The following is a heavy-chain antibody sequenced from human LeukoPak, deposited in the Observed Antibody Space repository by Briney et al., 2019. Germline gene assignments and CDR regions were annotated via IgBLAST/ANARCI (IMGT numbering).Heavy chain of an antibody. Sequence: PSQTLSLTCTVSGGSISSGGYYWSWIRQHPGKGLEWIGYIYYSGSTYYNPSLKSRVTISVDTSKNQFSLKLSSVTAADTAVYYCARESSGGYGRFDYWGQGTLVTVSS. D-gene: IGHD6-25*01. CDR1: GGSISSGGYY. J-gene: IGHJ4*02. CDR2: IYYSGST. CDR3: ARESSGGYGRFDY. V-gene: IGHV4-31*03.